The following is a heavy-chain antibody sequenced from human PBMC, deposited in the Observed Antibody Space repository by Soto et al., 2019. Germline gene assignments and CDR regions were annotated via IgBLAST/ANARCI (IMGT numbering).Heavy chain of an antibody. D-gene: IGHD1-7*01. V-gene: IGHV5-10-1*03. J-gene: IGHJ4*02. CDR3: AIPLARTTPFDY. CDR2: IDPSDSYI. Sequence: EVQLVQSGAELKKPGESLRISCQASAYTFTNYYIAWVRQVPGKGLEWMGRIDPSDSYIKYSPSFEGHVTMSVDKSISTAFLQWSRLEASDTAMYFCAIPLARTTPFDYWGQGSLVTVSS. CDR1: AYTFTNYY.